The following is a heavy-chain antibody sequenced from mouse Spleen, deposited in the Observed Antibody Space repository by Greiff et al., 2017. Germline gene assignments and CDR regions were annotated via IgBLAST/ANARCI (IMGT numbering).Heavy chain of an antibody. CDR2: ISDGGSYT. Sequence: EVKVVESGGGLVKPGGSLKLSCAASGFTFSSYAMSWVRQTPVKRLEWVATISDGGSYTYYPDNVKGRFTISRDNVKNNLYLQMSHLKSEDTAMYYCARDYYGSSYGENYFDYWGQGTTLTVSS. D-gene: IGHD1-1*01. CDR1: GFTFSSYA. CDR3: ARDYYGSSYGENYFDY. J-gene: IGHJ2*01. V-gene: IGHV5-4*01.